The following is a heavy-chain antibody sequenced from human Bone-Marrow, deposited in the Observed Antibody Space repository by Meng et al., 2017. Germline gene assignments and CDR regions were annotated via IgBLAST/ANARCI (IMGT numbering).Heavy chain of an antibody. CDR1: GGSFSGYY. J-gene: IGHJ4*02. V-gene: IGHV4-34*01. Sequence: HVQLQLRGAGLLKPSETLSLTCAVYGGSFSGYYWSWIRQPPGKGLEWIGEINHSGSTNYNPSLKSRVTISVDMSKNQFSLKLSSVTAADTAVYYCARTRGYSYGYYGYWGQGTLVIVSS. CDR2: INHSGST. CDR3: ARTRGYSYGYYGY. D-gene: IGHD5-18*01.